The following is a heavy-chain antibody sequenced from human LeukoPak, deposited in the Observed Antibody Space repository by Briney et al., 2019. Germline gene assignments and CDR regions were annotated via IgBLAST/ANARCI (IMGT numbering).Heavy chain of an antibody. D-gene: IGHD4-23*01. CDR2: IYYSGSP. J-gene: IGHJ4*02. V-gene: IGHV4-59*08. CDR1: GGSISNYY. CDR3: ARKGTYGGYFDH. Sequence: SETLSLTCTVCGGSISNYYWSWIRQPPGKGLEWIGNIYYSGSPNYNPSLKSRVTISVDTSKNQFSLKLSSVTAADTAVYYCARKGTYGGYFDHWGQGTLVTVSS.